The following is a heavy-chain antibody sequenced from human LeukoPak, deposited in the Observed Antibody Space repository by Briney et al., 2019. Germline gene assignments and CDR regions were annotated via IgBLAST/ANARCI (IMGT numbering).Heavy chain of an antibody. CDR3: AGASSGYYFPFDY. V-gene: IGHV4-59*08. D-gene: IGHD3-22*01. J-gene: IGHJ4*02. Sequence: SETLSLTCTVSGGSISSYYWNWIRQPPGKGLEWIGYVYNSGSTNYNSSLKSRVTISVDTSKNQFSLRLTSVTAADTTVYYCAGASSGYYFPFDYWGQGTLVTVSS. CDR2: VYNSGST. CDR1: GGSISSYY.